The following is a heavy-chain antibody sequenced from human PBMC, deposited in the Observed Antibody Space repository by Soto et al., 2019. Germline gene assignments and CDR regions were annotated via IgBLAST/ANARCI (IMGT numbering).Heavy chain of an antibody. CDR3: ARAPTGYYDSSGYYPRDAFDI. CDR2: IYTSGST. Sequence: QVQLQESGPGLVKPSETLSLTCTVSGGSISSYYWSWIRQPAGKGLEWIGRIYTSGSTNYNPSLKSRVTMSVDTSKTQFSLKLSSVTAADTAVYYCARAPTGYYDSSGYYPRDAFDIWGQGTMVTVSS. J-gene: IGHJ3*02. CDR1: GGSISSYY. D-gene: IGHD3-22*01. V-gene: IGHV4-4*07.